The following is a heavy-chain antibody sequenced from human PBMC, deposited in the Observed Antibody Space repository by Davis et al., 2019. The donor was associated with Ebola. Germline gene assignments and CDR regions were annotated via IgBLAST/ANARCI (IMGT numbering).Heavy chain of an antibody. CDR1: GGSISSGGYY. CDR2: IYYSGST. V-gene: IGHV4-39*01. Sequence: MPSETLSLTCTVSGGSISSGGYYWSWIRQPPGKGLEWIGYIYYSGSTSYNPSLKSRVTISVDTSKNQFSLKLSSVTAADTAVYYCARRAPVVREWYNWFDPWGQGTLVTVSS. CDR3: ARRAPVVREWYNWFDP. D-gene: IGHD3-10*01. J-gene: IGHJ5*02.